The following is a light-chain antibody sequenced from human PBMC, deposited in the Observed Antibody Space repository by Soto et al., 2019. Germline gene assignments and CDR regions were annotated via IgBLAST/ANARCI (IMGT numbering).Light chain of an antibody. Sequence: QSALTQPASVSGSPGQSITISCTGTSSDVGGYAYVSWYQQHPGKAPKLMIYEVRNRPSGVSNRFSGSKSGNTASLTISGLQAEDEAEYYCSSYRSSTLVVFGGGTKLTVL. CDR1: SSDVGGYAY. CDR2: EVR. CDR3: SSYRSSTLVV. J-gene: IGLJ2*01. V-gene: IGLV2-14*01.